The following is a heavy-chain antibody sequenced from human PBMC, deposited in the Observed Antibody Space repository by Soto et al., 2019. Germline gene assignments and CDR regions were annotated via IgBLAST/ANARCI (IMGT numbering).Heavy chain of an antibody. Sequence: TASGFTFSSYAMSWVRQAPGKGLEWVSAISGSGGSTYYADSVKGRFTISRDNSKNTLYLKKTSLKADDTAVYYCAAEAREYYYYGMDVWGQGTTVTVSS. CDR1: GFTFSSYA. CDR3: AAEAREYYYYGMDV. CDR2: ISGSGGST. V-gene: IGHV3-23*01. J-gene: IGHJ6*02.